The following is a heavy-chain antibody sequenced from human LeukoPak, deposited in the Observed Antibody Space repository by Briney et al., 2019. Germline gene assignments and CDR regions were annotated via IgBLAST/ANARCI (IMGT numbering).Heavy chain of an antibody. Sequence: SETLSLTCAVYGGSFSGYYWSWIRQPPGKGLEWIGEINHSGSTNYNPSLKSRVTISVDTSKNQFSLKLSSVTAADTAVYYCARLPPPQGSGIDYWGQGTLVTVSS. J-gene: IGHJ4*02. CDR1: GGSFSGYY. CDR3: ARLPPPQGSGIDY. CDR2: INHSGST. D-gene: IGHD6-25*01. V-gene: IGHV4-34*01.